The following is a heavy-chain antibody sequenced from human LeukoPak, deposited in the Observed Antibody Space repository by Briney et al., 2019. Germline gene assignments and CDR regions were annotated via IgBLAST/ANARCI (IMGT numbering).Heavy chain of an antibody. CDR2: INHSGST. D-gene: IGHD4-17*01. V-gene: IGHV4-34*01. CDR1: GGSFSGYY. CDR3: ARSYGDYVWFSAFDI. J-gene: IGHJ3*02. Sequence: SETLSLTCAVYGGSFSGYYWSWIRQPPGKGLEWIGEINHSGSTNYNPSLKSRGTISVDTSKNQFSLKLSSVTAADTAVYYCARSYGDYVWFSAFDIWGQGTMVTVSS.